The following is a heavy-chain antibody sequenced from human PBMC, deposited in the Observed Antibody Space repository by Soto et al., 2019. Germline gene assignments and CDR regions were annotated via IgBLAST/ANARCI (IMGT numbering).Heavy chain of an antibody. V-gene: IGHV4-61*01. CDR2: MHYSGST. CDR3: ARDFAYFDS. CDR1: GGSVTSNYYY. J-gene: IGHJ4*02. D-gene: IGHD3-3*01. Sequence: SETLSLTCTVSGGSVTSNYYYWSWIRQSPGKGLEWIGYMHYSGSTNYNPSLKSRVTISVDTSKNQFSLKLNSVTAADTAVYFCARDFAYFDSWGQGTLVTVSS.